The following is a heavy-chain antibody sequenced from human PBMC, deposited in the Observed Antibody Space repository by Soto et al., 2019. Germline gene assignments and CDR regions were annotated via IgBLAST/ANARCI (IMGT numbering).Heavy chain of an antibody. Sequence: ASVKVSCKSSGYPFTHYGITWIRQAPGQGLEWMGWISPFNGNTNYGQTVQGRVTLTTETSTSTVYMELRSLRSDDTAVYYCARERGCSGGSCYFFDYWGQGTLVTVSS. CDR2: ISPFNGNT. V-gene: IGHV1-18*01. D-gene: IGHD2-15*01. J-gene: IGHJ4*02. CDR3: ARERGCSGGSCYFFDY. CDR1: GYPFTHYG.